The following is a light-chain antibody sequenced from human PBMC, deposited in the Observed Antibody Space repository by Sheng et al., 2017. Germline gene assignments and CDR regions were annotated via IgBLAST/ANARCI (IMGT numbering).Light chain of an antibody. J-gene: IGKJ2*03. V-gene: IGKV3-20*01. CDR3: QQYGSSPGYS. CDR2: GAS. Sequence: EIVLTQSPGTLSLSPGERATLSCRASQSVSSSYLAWYQQKPGQAPRLLIYGASSGSGTDFTLTISRLEPEDFAVYYCQQYGSSPGYSFGQGTKLEIK. CDR1: QSVSSSY.